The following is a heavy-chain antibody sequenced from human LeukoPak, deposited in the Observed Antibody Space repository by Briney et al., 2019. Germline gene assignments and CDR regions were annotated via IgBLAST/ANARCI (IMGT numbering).Heavy chain of an antibody. CDR1: GFTFSSYW. V-gene: IGHV3-7*01. CDR3: GPFTRSAFALGGGDF. J-gene: IGHJ4*02. D-gene: IGHD3-16*01. Sequence: GGSLRLSCAASGFTFSSYWMSWVRQAPGKGLEWVGNIKQDGSEKYYVDSVKGRFTISRDNAKNSLYLQMSSLRAEDTAVYYCGPFTRSAFALGGGDFWGQGTLVTVSS. CDR2: IKQDGSEK.